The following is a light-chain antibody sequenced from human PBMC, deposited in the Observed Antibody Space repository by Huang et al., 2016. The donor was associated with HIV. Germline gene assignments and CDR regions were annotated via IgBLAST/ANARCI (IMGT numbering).Light chain of an antibody. J-gene: IGKJ2*01. CDR1: KNIGNS. Sequence: EIVLTQSPDFKSVTPKEKITITCRASKNIGNSLNGYQQKPDKSPQLLIKYASQTIAGVPSRFSGSGSGTDFTLTINTPEAGDAATYYCHQSSSLPYTFGQGTKLEIK. V-gene: IGKV6-21*02. CDR3: HQSSSLPYT. CDR2: YAS.